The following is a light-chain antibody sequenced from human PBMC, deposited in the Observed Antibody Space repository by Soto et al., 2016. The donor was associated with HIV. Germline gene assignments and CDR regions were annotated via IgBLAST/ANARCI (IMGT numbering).Light chain of an antibody. CDR1: NIGSKS. CDR2: DDT. J-gene: IGLJ2*01. CDR3: QVWDSSSDHVI. V-gene: IGLV3-21*03. Sequence: SYVLTQPPSVSVAPGKTARITCGGNNIGSKSVHWCQQKPGQAPVLVVYDDTGRPSGIPERFSGFNSGKTATLTISRVEAGDEADYYCQVWDSSSDHVIFGGGTKLTVL.